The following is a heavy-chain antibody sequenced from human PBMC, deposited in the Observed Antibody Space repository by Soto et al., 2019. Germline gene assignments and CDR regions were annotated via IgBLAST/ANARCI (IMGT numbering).Heavy chain of an antibody. V-gene: IGHV4-59*01. CDR3: ARAPRGNYGYPSYFAY. D-gene: IGHD3-10*01. CDR1: GGSISSYY. CDR2: IYYSGST. Sequence: SETLSLTCTVSGGSISSYYWIWIRQPPGKGLEWIGYIYYSGSTNYNPSLKSRVTISVDTSKNQFSLKLSSVTAADTAVYYCARAPRGNYGYPSYFAYWGQGTLVTVSS. J-gene: IGHJ4*02.